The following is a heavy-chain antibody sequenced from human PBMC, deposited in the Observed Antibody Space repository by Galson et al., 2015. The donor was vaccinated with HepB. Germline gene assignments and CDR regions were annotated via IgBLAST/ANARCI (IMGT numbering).Heavy chain of an antibody. CDR1: GYTFTSYG. Sequence: SVKVSCKASGYTFTSYGISWVRQAPGQGLEWMGWISAYNGNTNYAQKLQGRVTMTTDTSTTTAYMELRSLRSDDTAVYYCGRSSSSSGRWFDPWGQGTLVTVSS. CDR2: ISAYNGNT. CDR3: GRSSSSSGRWFDP. D-gene: IGHD6-6*01. J-gene: IGHJ5*02. V-gene: IGHV1-18*01.